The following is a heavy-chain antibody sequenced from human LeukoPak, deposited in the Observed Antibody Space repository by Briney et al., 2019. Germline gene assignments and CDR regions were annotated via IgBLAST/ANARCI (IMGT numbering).Heavy chain of an antibody. D-gene: IGHD3-22*01. V-gene: IGHV3-48*01. CDR1: GFTFNSYS. CDR2: ISSSSSTI. Sequence: GGSLRLSFAASGFTFNSYSMNWVRQAPGKGLEWVSFISSSSSTIYYADSVKGRFTISRDNGKKSLYLQMNSLRAEDTAVYYCARDFYDSSGYYPVGDYYYYGMDVWGQGTTVTVSS. CDR3: ARDFYDSSGYYPVGDYYYYGMDV. J-gene: IGHJ6*02.